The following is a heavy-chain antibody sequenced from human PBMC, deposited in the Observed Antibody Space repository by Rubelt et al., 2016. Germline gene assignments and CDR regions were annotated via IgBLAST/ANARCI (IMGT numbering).Heavy chain of an antibody. CDR2: ITQDGGEK. CDR1: GFSFRTYW. Sequence: AQLVESGGGVVQPGGSLRISCAASGFSFRTYWMTWVRQAPGKGLEWVATITQDGGEKYNVDSVKGRFIISRDNAKNSLYLKMNSLRGDDTAIYYCAREDWSPDFWGQGTLVTVSS. CDR3: AREDWSPDF. D-gene: IGHD3/OR15-3a*01. J-gene: IGHJ4*02. V-gene: IGHV3-7*03.